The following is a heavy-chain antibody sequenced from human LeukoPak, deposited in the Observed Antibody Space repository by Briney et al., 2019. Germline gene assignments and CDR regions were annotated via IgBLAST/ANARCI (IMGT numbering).Heavy chain of an antibody. CDR1: GFTFSGYA. J-gene: IGHJ4*02. CDR2: ISGSGGIT. Sequence: GGSLRLSCAASGFTFSGYAMSWVRQAPGKGLEWVSAISGSGGITYYADSVKGRFTISRDNSKNTLYLQMNRLRAEDTAVYYCAKDLYAAAGPRTHDYWGQGTLVTVSS. CDR3: AKDLYAAAGPRTHDY. V-gene: IGHV3-23*01. D-gene: IGHD6-13*01.